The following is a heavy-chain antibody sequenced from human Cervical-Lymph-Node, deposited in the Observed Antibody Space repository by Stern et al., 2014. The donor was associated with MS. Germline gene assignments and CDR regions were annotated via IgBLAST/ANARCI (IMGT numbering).Heavy chain of an antibody. CDR1: GYTFTTYW. CDR3: ARSPIAGGTLHFDL. J-gene: IGHJ4*02. Sequence: EVQLVESGAEVKKPGESLKISCKSSGYTFTTYWIGWVRQMPGKGLECMGIIYPGDSDVRYNPSFEGQVTISVDKSTTTAYLQWSSLKASDTAMYYCARSPIAGGTLHFDLWGQGTQVTVSS. V-gene: IGHV5-51*01. D-gene: IGHD1-26*01. CDR2: IYPGDSDV.